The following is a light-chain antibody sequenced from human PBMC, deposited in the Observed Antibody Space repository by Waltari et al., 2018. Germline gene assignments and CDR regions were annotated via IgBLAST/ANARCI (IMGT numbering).Light chain of an antibody. CDR3: QSYAISLRGV. CDR2: GNK. V-gene: IGLV1-40*01. J-gene: IGLJ3*02. Sequence: QYLPGTIPKPVILGNKSRPTGGPARFAGSKSGTSASLAITGLQAEDEAYYYCQSYAISLRGVFGGGTKLTVL.